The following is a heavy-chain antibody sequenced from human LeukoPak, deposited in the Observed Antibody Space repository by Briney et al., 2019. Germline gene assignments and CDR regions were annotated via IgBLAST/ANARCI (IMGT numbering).Heavy chain of an antibody. V-gene: IGHV3-43D*04. D-gene: IGHD3-3*01. CDR2: ISWDGGST. CDR3: AKDGLFGVVTPYYYYYMDV. Sequence: GGSLRLSCAASGFTFDDYAMHWVRQAPGKGLEWVSLISWDGGSTYYADSVKGRFTISRDNTKNSLYLQMNSLRAEDTALYYCAKDGLFGVVTPYYYYYMDVWGKGTTVTVSS. CDR1: GFTFDDYA. J-gene: IGHJ6*03.